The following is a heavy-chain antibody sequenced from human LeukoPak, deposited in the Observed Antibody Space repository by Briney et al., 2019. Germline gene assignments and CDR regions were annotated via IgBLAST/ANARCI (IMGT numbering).Heavy chain of an antibody. Sequence: GMSLRLSCAASGFTFSNYDMHWVRQAPGKGLEWVAVISYDGTNKYYADSVKGRFTISRDNSKNTLHLQMNSLRAEDTAVYYCAKDDRGNEAPFDYWGQGTLVTVSS. J-gene: IGHJ4*02. CDR1: GFTFSNYD. CDR2: ISYDGTNK. V-gene: IGHV3-30*18. CDR3: AKDDRGNEAPFDY.